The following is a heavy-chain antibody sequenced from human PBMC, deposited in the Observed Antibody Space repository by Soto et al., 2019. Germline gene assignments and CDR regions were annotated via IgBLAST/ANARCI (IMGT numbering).Heavy chain of an antibody. CDR3: ARYCSSTSCYPDY. D-gene: IGHD2-2*01. CDR1: GYTFTSYG. V-gene: IGHV1-18*01. Sequence: QVQLVQSGAEVKKPGASVKVSCKASGYTFTSYGISWVRQAPGQGLEWMGWISAYNGGTNYAQKFQGRVTMTRDTSISAAYMELSRLRSDDTAVYYCARYCSSTSCYPDYWGQGTLVTVSS. CDR2: ISAYNGGT. J-gene: IGHJ4*02.